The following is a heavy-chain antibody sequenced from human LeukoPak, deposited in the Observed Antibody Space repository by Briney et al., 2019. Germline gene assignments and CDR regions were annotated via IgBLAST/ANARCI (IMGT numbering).Heavy chain of an antibody. D-gene: IGHD2-15*01. CDR2: ISYDGSNK. CDR3: AKDLLVVVAASQYYYYYGMDV. J-gene: IGHJ6*02. Sequence: GGSLRLSCAASGFTFSSYGMHWVRQAPGKGLEWVAVISYDGSNKYYADSVKGRFTISRDNSKNTLYLQMNSLRAEDTAVYYCAKDLLVVVAASQYYYYYGMDVWGQGPTVTVSS. CDR1: GFTFSSYG. V-gene: IGHV3-30*18.